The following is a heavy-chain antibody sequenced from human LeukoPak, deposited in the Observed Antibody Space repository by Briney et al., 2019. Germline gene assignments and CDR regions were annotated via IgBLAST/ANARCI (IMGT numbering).Heavy chain of an antibody. CDR1: GGSFSVYY. CDR3: ARLPIGYCSGGSCYPFDY. D-gene: IGHD2-15*01. Sequence: SSETLSLTCAVYGGSFSVYYWSWIRQPPGKGLEWIGEINHSGSTNYNPSLKSRVTIPVDTSKNQFSLKLSSVTAADTAVYYCARLPIGYCSGGSCYPFDYWGQGTLVTVSS. J-gene: IGHJ4*02. V-gene: IGHV4-34*01. CDR2: INHSGST.